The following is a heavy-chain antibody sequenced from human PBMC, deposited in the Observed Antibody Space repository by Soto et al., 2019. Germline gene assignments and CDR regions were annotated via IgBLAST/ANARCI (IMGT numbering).Heavy chain of an antibody. CDR2: ISGNGGST. V-gene: IGHV3-23*01. J-gene: IGHJ4*02. Sequence: PGGSLRLSCAASGFTFSSYAMSWVRQAPGRGLEWVSIISGNGGSTYYAASVKGRFTISRDNTKNTLYLQMDSLTAEDTAVYYCAKVSEFSNSYTLDFDFWGQGALVTVSS. D-gene: IGHD6-6*01. CDR1: GFTFSSYA. CDR3: AKVSEFSNSYTLDFDF.